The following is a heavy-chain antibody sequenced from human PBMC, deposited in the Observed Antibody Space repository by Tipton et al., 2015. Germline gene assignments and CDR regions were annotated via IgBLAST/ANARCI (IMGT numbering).Heavy chain of an antibody. CDR1: GYSFSNYW. V-gene: IGHV5-51*01. CDR3: ARHVSFYYDTHGSDALDI. J-gene: IGHJ3*02. D-gene: IGHD3-22*01. CDR2: IYPGDSHT. Sequence: QLVQSGAEVKKPGESLKISCKGSGYSFSNYWIGWVRQMPGKGLEWMGIIYPGDSHTRYNPSFQGQVTISADKSISTAYLHWSSLKALDTAMYYCARHVSFYYDTHGSDALDIWAQGTMVTVSS.